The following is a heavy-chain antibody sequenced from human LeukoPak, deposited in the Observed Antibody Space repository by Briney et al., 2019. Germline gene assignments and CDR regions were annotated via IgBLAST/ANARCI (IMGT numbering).Heavy chain of an antibody. Sequence: PGGSLRLSCAASGFSFSTHAMNWVRQAPGKGLEWVSLISSTGASTYYADSVKGRFTISRDTSKNTLYLQMSSLRAEDTAVYYCAKSPSPGGANRVIDYWGQGTLVTVSP. CDR3: AKSPSPGGANRVIDY. CDR1: GFSFSTHA. J-gene: IGHJ4*02. V-gene: IGHV3-23*01. CDR2: ISSTGAST. D-gene: IGHD1-26*01.